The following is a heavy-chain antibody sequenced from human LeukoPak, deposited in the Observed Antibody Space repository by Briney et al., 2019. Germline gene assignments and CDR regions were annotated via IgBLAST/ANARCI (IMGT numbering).Heavy chain of an antibody. CDR1: GYTFSTYS. J-gene: IGHJ6*03. D-gene: IGHD2-15*01. Sequence: GSLRLSWAASGYTFSTYSMKLVRPAPGEGLGGVSYISSSDSSIYYADSVKGRFTISRDNAKNSLYLQMNGLRAEDTAVYYCARAPGYCSGGSCFHMDVWGKGTTVTVSS. V-gene: IGHV3-48*04. CDR2: ISSSDSSI. CDR3: ARAPGYCSGGSCFHMDV.